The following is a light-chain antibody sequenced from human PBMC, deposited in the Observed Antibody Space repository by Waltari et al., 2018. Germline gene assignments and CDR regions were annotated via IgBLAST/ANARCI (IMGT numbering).Light chain of an antibody. CDR3: CSYAGSNTYV. CDR1: TSDVGTYPP. Sequence: QSALTQPAPVSGSPGQPITIPCTGPTSDVGTYPPVPWYQQHPGNAPKLIIYEVSKRPSGISNRFSASKSGNTASLTISGLQAEDEADYYCCSYAGSNTYVFGTGTKVTVL. V-gene: IGLV2-23*02. J-gene: IGLJ1*01. CDR2: EVS.